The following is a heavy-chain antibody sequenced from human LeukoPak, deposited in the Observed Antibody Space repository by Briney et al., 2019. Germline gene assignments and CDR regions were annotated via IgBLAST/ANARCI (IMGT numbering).Heavy chain of an antibody. CDR2: ISSSSSYI. CDR1: GFTFTSDA. J-gene: IGHJ4*02. D-gene: IGHD6-13*01. CDR3: ARDSSSWYTRGGAFDY. Sequence: AGGSLRLSCAASGFTFTSDAMNWVRQAPGKGLEWVSSISSSSSYIYYADSVKGRFTISRDNAKNSLYLQMNSLRAEDTAVYYCARDSSSWYTRGGAFDYWGQGTLVTVSS. V-gene: IGHV3-21*01.